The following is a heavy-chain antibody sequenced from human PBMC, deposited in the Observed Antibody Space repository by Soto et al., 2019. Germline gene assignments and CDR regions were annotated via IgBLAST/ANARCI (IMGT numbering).Heavy chain of an antibody. Sequence: QVQLQESGPGLVKPSETLSLTCTISGGSISGYYWSWIRQPPGMGLEWIGYIYYSGSTNYNPSLNSRVTISVGTSKNQFSLKLNSVTAADTAVYYCARTQGTYSSARNYYYYMDVWGKGITVTVSS. V-gene: IGHV4-59*08. CDR1: GGSISGYY. CDR2: IYYSGST. CDR3: ARTQGTYSSARNYYYYMDV. J-gene: IGHJ6*03. D-gene: IGHD3-22*01.